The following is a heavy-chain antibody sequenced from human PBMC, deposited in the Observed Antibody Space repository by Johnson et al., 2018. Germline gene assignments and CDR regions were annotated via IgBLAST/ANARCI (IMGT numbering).Heavy chain of an antibody. CDR3: ARVRYSYGYDYYYGMDV. CDR1: GGSISSYY. CDR2: IYYSGST. Sequence: QVQLQESASGLVKPSQTLSLTCTVSGGSISSYYWSWIRQPPGKGLEWIGYIYYSGSTNYNPPLKSRVTISVDTSKNQFSLKLRSVTAADTAVYYCARVRYSYGYDYYYGMDVWGQGTTVTVSS. J-gene: IGHJ6*02. D-gene: IGHD5-18*01. V-gene: IGHV4-59*01.